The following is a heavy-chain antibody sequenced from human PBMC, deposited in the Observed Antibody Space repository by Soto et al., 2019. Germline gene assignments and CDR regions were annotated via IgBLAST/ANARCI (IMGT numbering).Heavy chain of an antibody. J-gene: IGHJ4*02. CDR3: ARSGGLDRDFNY. CDR2: IIPMFDTP. D-gene: IGHD2-15*01. V-gene: IGHV1-69*12. CDR1: GGTFSSDS. Sequence: QVQLVQSGAEVKKPGSSVKVSCKASGGTFSSDSFSWVRQAPGQGLEWMGGIIPMFDTPIYGQKFQDRVTITAEESTSTAYMQLSSLRSGDTAVYYCARSGGLDRDFNYWGQGSLVTVSS.